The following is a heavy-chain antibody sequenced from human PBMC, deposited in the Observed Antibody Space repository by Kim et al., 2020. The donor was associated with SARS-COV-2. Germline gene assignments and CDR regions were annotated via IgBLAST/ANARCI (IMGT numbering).Heavy chain of an antibody. Sequence: SVKVSCKASGGTFSSYAISWVRQAPGQGLEWMGGIIPIFGTANYAQKFQGRVTITADESTSTAYMELSSLRSEDTAMYYCARELFGGIAAAGYFDYWGQGTLVTVSS. CDR3: ARELFGGIAAAGYFDY. CDR1: GGTFSSYA. D-gene: IGHD6-13*01. CDR2: IIPIFGTA. J-gene: IGHJ4*02. V-gene: IGHV1-69*13.